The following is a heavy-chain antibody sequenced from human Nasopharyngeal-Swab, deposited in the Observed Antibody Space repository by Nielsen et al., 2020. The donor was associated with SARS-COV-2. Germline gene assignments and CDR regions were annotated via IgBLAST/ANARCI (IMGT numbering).Heavy chain of an antibody. V-gene: IGHV3-30*03. CDR1: GFTFSSFG. CDR2: IAHDASNE. J-gene: IGHJ4*02. D-gene: IGHD4-17*01. Sequence: GGSLRLSCAASGFTFSSFGMHWVRQAPGKGPEWVAFIAHDASNEYYGDSVKGRFSISRDSSKNTLYLQMDSLRGEDTAVYYCARDAPAHYGAFYWGRGTLVTSPQ. CDR3: ARDAPAHYGAFY.